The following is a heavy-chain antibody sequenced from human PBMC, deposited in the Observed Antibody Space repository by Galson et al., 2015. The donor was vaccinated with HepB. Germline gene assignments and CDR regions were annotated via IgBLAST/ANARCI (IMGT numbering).Heavy chain of an antibody. CDR3: AKESGRSGNLFQYSFDS. J-gene: IGHJ4*03. D-gene: IGHD1-26*01. CDR2: IRYNASNI. Sequence: SLRLSCAASGFTFTRYSMHWVRQAPGKGLEWVAYIRYNASNIFYADSVKGRFTISRDNSKNTVSLQMTSLRPEDTAVYYCAKESGRSGNLFQYSFDSWGPGTLVTVSS. CDR1: GFTFTRYS. V-gene: IGHV3-30*02.